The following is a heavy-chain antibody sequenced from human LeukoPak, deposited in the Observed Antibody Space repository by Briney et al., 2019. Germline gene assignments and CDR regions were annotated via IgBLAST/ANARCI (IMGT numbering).Heavy chain of an antibody. CDR1: GFTFSGSA. V-gene: IGHV4-4*02. Sequence: GSLRLSCAASGFTFSGSAMHWVRQPPGKGLEWIGEIYHSGSTNYNLSLKSRVTISVDKSKNQFSLKLSSVTAADTAVYYCARNPLAADYYYGMDVWGQGTTVTVSS. J-gene: IGHJ6*02. D-gene: IGHD2-15*01. CDR3: ARNPLAADYYYGMDV. CDR2: IYHSGST.